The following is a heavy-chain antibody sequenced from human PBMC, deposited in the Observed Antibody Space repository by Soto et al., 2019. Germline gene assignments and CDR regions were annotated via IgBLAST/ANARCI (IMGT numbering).Heavy chain of an antibody. V-gene: IGHV1-3*01. CDR2: INAGNGNT. J-gene: IGHJ4*02. CDR1: GYTFTSYA. CDR3: ARDLNIVVVPAAIPDY. D-gene: IGHD2-2*01. Sequence: ASVKVSCKASGYTFTSYAMHWVRQAPGQRLEWMGWINAGNGNTKYSQKFQGRVTITRDTSASTAYMELSSLRSEDTAVYYCARDLNIVVVPAAIPDYWGQGTLVTVSS.